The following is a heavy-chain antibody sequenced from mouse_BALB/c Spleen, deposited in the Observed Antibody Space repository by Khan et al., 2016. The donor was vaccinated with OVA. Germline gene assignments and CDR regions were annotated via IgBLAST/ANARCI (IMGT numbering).Heavy chain of an antibody. CDR2: ISSDGDYT. CDR1: GFTFSPYS. V-gene: IGHV5-6*02. Sequence: EVMLVESGGDLVKSGGSLKLSCAASGFTFSPYSMSWVRQTPDKRLEWVATISSDGDYTYYPDSVKGRFTISIANATNTLYLQRSSLKSEDTAIYYCATHLTGSFAYWGQGTLVTVSA. J-gene: IGHJ3*01. CDR3: ATHLTGSFAY.